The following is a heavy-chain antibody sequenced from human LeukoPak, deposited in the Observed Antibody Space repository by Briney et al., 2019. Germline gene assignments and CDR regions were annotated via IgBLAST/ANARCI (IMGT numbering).Heavy chain of an antibody. J-gene: IGHJ5*01. V-gene: IGHV6-1*01. CDR1: GDSVSSKSAA. CDR3: AIGNRRYNWFDS. Sequence: SQTLSLTCAISGDSVSSKSAAWNWIRQSPSRGLEWLGRTYCRSKWYDDYAVSVKSRITINPDTSKNQFSLQLNSVTPEDTAVYYCAIGNRRYNWFDSWGQGTLVTVSS. CDR2: TYCRSKWYD. D-gene: IGHD3-16*02.